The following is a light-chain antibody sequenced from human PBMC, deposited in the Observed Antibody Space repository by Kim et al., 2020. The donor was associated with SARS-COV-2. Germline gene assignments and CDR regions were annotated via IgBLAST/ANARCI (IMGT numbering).Light chain of an antibody. V-gene: IGKV4-1*01. Sequence: DIVMTQSPDSLAVSLGERVTINCNSSQSVLYSSNNKNYLAWYQQKPGQPPKLLIYWASTRESGVPDRFSGSGSGTDFTLTISSLQAEDVAVYYCQQYYSTPYTFGQGTKLEI. CDR3: QQYYSTPYT. CDR1: QSVLYSSNNKNY. CDR2: WAS. J-gene: IGKJ2*01.